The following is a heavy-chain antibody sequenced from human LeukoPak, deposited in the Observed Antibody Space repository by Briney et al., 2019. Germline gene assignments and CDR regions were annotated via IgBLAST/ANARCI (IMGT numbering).Heavy chain of an antibody. Sequence: PGGPLRLSCATSGFAFSSYAMTWVRQAPGKGLEWISGIGSGSGGRTFYADSVKGRFSISRDNSKDTLNLQMNSLRAEDTAIYCVQSTAWYRSSWYLIYWGQGILVTVSS. V-gene: IGHV3-23*01. CDR2: IGSGSGGRT. CDR1: GFAFSSYA. CDR3: QSTAWYRSSWYLIY. J-gene: IGHJ4*02. D-gene: IGHD6-13*01.